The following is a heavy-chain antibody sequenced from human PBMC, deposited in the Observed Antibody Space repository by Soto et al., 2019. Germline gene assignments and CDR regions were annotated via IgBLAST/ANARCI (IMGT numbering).Heavy chain of an antibody. CDR1: GFTFSDYH. Sequence: QVQLVESGGGLVKPGGSVRLSCTASGFTFSDYHMEWIRQAPGKGLEWVSDIIGSGTAMYYADSVKGRFTISRDNAKNSLYLQMNSLRAEDTAVYYCARELSGRFDPWGQGTLVTVSS. CDR3: ARELSGRFDP. J-gene: IGHJ5*02. V-gene: IGHV3-11*01. CDR2: IIGSGTAM.